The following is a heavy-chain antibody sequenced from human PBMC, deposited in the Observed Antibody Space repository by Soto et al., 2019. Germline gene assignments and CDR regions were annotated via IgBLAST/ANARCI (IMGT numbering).Heavy chain of an antibody. CDR3: ARGRSVAGKKFDY. Sequence: QVQLVQSGAEVKKPGASVRVSCKASGYTFTGYYVHWVRQAPGQGLEWMGWINPNNGDTNYAQKFQGRVTMTRETSITAAYMELSRLRSDDTAVYYCARGRSVAGKKFDYWGQGTLVTVSS. CDR2: INPNNGDT. D-gene: IGHD6-19*01. J-gene: IGHJ4*02. CDR1: GYTFTGYY. V-gene: IGHV1-2*02.